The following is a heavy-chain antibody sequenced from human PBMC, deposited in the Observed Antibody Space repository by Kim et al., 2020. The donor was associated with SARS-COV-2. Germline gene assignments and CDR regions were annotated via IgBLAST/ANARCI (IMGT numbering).Heavy chain of an antibody. CDR3: VKALGTGDY. CDR1: GFSFTRFP. D-gene: IGHD6-13*01. V-gene: IGHV3-64D*09. J-gene: IGHJ4*02. Sequence: GGCLRLSCSASGFSFTRFPMHWVRQAPGKGLEYVSAISDDGSRTYYTDSVKGRFTISRDNSKNTLYLQMSSLRSEDTAIYYCVKALGTGDYWGQGTLVTVSS. CDR2: ISDDGSRT.